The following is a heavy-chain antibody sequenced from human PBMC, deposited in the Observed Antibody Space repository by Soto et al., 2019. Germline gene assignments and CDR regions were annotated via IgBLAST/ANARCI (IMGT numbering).Heavy chain of an antibody. V-gene: IGHV3-30*18. CDR2: TSYDGSTT. J-gene: IGHJ4*02. CDR1: GFTFNNYG. Sequence: GGSLRLSCAASGFTFNNYGMHWVRQAPGKGLEWVAITSYDGSTTYYADSVKGRFTISRDNSKNTLYLQMNSLRVEDTAVYYCAQGRLLTIMYYFDYWGQGTQVTVYS. CDR3: AQGRLLTIMYYFDY. D-gene: IGHD1-1*01.